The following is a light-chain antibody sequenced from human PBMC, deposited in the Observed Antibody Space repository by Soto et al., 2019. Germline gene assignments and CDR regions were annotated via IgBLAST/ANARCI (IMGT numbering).Light chain of an antibody. J-gene: IGKJ1*01. CDR1: EPINIY. CDR2: AAS. V-gene: IGKV1-39*01. CDR3: QQTYSTPGT. Sequence: IQMTQSPTSLSASVGDRVSITCRASEPINIYLNWYQKKSGEAPKLLIYAASSLQSGVPSRFSGSGAGTGFTLTISSLQPEDFATYYCQQTYSTPGTFGQGTKVEIK.